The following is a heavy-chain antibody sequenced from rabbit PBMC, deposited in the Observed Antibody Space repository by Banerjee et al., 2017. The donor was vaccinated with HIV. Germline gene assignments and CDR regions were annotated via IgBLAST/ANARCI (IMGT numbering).Heavy chain of an antibody. Sequence: QEQLVESGGGLVQPGGSLTLNCTASGFSLSSYGVSWVRQAPGKGLEWIGYIDPIFGITYYANWVNGRFSISRENAQNTVYLQLNSLTAADTATYFCVRARPYPFVLWGQGTLVTVS. V-gene: IGHV1S47*01. CDR3: VRARPYPFVL. J-gene: IGHJ4*01. D-gene: IGHD1-1*01. CDR1: GFSLSSYG. CDR2: IDPIFGIT.